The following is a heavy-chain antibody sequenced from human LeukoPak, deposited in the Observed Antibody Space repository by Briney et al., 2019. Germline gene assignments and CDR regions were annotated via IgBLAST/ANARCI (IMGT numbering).Heavy chain of an antibody. J-gene: IGHJ4*02. Sequence: GGSLRLSCAASGFTFNTYSMNWVRQAPGKGLEWVSSISSSGTYKYYTDSVKGRFTISRDNAKNSLYLQMNSLRAEDTAVYYCARDQNWNDDPNYWGQGTLVTVSS. CDR2: ISSSGTYK. D-gene: IGHD1-1*01. V-gene: IGHV3-21*01. CDR1: GFTFNTYS. CDR3: ARDQNWNDDPNY.